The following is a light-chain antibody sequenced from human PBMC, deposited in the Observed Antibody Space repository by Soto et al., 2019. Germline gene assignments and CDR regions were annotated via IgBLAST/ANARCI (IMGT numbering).Light chain of an antibody. V-gene: IGKV3-15*01. CDR3: QQYNNWPLALT. CDR1: QSVSSN. CDR2: GAS. Sequence: EIVMTQSPATLSVSPGERATLSCRASQSVSSNLAWYQQKPGQAPRLLIYGASTRPTGIPARFSGSGSGTEFTLTISSLQSEDFAVYYCQQYNNWPLALTFGGGTKVEIK. J-gene: IGKJ4*01.